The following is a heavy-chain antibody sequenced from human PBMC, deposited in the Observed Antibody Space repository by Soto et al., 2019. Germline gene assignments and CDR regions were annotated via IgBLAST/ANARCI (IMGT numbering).Heavy chain of an antibody. J-gene: IGHJ5*02. Sequence: SETLSLTCTVSGGSISSGGYYWSWIRQHPGKGLEWIGYIYFSGSTYYNPSLKSRVTISVDTSKNQFSLNLSSVTAADTAVYYCARLDLRPNWFDPWGQGTQVTSPQ. D-gene: IGHD2-2*03. CDR1: GGSISSGGYY. CDR2: IYFSGST. CDR3: ARLDLRPNWFDP. V-gene: IGHV4-31*03.